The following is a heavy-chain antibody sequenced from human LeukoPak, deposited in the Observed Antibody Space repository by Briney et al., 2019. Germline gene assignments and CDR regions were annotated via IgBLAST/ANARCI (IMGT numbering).Heavy chain of an antibody. CDR2: IWYDGSSE. V-gene: IGHV3-33*06. Sequence: GGSLRLSCAASRLTFSSHAMHWARHARGKGREGVADIWYDGSSEQYADSVKGRFTISRDNSRDTLYLQMNSLRAEDTAVYYCAKDDNWRGSYNYYYMDVWGKGTSVTVSS. CDR1: RLTFSSHA. J-gene: IGHJ6*03. D-gene: IGHD3-3*01. CDR3: AKDDNWRGSYNYYYMDV.